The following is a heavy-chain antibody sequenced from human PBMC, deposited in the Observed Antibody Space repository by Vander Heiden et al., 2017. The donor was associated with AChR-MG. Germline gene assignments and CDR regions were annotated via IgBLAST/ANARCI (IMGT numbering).Heavy chain of an antibody. V-gene: IGHV3-9*01. CDR1: GFNFDDYA. CDR3: AKQASSYYYYYMDV. J-gene: IGHJ6*03. CDR2: ISWNSGSI. D-gene: IGHD2-2*01. Sequence: EVQLVESGGGLVQPGRSLRLSCAASGFNFDDYAMHCVRQAPGKGLEWVSGISWNSGSIGYADSVKGRFTISRDNAKNSLYLQMNSLRAEDTALYYCAKQASSYYYYYMDVWGKGTTVTVSS.